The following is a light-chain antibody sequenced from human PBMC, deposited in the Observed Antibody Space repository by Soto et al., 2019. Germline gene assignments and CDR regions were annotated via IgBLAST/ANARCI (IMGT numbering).Light chain of an antibody. J-gene: IGKJ1*01. V-gene: IGKV3-20*01. CDR1: QSVSRNF. CDR3: QQYDKSPRT. Sequence: EIVLTQSPGTLSLSPGERATLSCRASQSVSRNFFAWYQQKPGQAPRLLIYGASNRATGIPHRFSGSGSGTDFTLAISKLEPEDFAGYCCQQYDKSPRTFGQGTKVEI. CDR2: GAS.